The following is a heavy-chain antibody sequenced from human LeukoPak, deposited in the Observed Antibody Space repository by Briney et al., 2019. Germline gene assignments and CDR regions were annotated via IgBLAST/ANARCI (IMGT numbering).Heavy chain of an antibody. V-gene: IGHV7-4-1*02. CDR1: GYIFIGYY. CDR2: INTNTGNP. Sequence: ASVKVSCKPSGYIFIGYYMHWVRQAPGQGLEWMGWINTNTGNPTYAQGFTGRFVFSLDTSVSTAYLQISSLKAEDTAVYYCARDVAGDYFYYYYYMDVWGKGTTVTVSS. CDR3: ARDVAGDYFYYYYYMDV. J-gene: IGHJ6*03. D-gene: IGHD4-17*01.